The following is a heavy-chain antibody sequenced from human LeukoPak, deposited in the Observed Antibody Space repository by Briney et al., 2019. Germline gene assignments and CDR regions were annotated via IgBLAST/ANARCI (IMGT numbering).Heavy chain of an antibody. CDR2: IRSSSNYI. D-gene: IGHD3-22*01. V-gene: IGHV3-21*01. CDR1: GFSFSSYS. CDR3: TRVFGDYYDSASDY. J-gene: IGHJ4*02. Sequence: GGSLRLSCAASGFSFSSYSMNWVRQAPGKGLEWVSSIRSSSNYIYYADSVKGRFTISRDNAKNSLYLQMNSLRAEDTAVYYCTRVFGDYYDSASDYWGQGTLVTVSS.